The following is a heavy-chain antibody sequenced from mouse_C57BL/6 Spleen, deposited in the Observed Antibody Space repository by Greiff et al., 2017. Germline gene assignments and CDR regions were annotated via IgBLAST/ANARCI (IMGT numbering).Heavy chain of an antibody. CDR2: ISYSGST. CDR3: ARTYGSSPWYYAMDY. D-gene: IGHD1-1*01. CDR1: GYSITSGYD. V-gene: IGHV3-1*01. J-gene: IGHJ4*01. Sequence: EVQVVESGPGMVKPSQSLSLTCTVTGYSITSGYDWHWIRHFPGNKLEWMGYISYSGSTNYNPSLKSRISITHDTSKNHFFLKLNSVTTEDTATYYCARTYGSSPWYYAMDYWGQGTSVTVSS.